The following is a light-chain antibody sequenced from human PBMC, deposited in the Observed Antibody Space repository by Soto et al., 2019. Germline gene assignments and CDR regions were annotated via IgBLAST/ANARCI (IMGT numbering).Light chain of an antibody. Sequence: QSVLTQPASVSGSPGQSITISCTGTSSDVGGYNYVSWYQQHPVKAPKLMIYDVTNRPSGVSDRFSGSKSGNTASLTISGLQAEDEADHYCSSYTSSSTPHVFGTGTKLTVL. CDR2: DVT. CDR1: SSDVGGYNY. V-gene: IGLV2-14*01. CDR3: SSYTSSSTPHV. J-gene: IGLJ1*01.